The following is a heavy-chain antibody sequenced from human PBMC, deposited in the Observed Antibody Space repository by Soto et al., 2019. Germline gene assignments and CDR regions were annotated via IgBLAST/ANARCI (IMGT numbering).Heavy chain of an antibody. CDR3: ARGPPHNY. CDR2: IYHSGNT. V-gene: IGHV4-30-2*01. Sequence: QLQLQESGSGLVKPSQTLSLTCAVSGGSISSGGYSWSWIRQPPGKGLEWSWYIYHSGNTYYNPSLKSRVNISVDWSKTQFSLTLSSVTASDTAVYYCARGPPHNYWGQGTLVTVSS. CDR1: GGSISSGGYS. J-gene: IGHJ4*02.